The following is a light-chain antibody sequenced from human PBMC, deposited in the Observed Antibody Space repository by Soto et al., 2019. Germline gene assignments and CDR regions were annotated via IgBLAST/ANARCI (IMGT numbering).Light chain of an antibody. CDR3: QQYDIYSRT. Sequence: DIQMTQSPSTLSASEGDKVTITCRASQSISSWLAWYQQKPGKAPKLLIYDASTLQSGVPSRFSGSGYGTEFTLTISSLQPDDFATYYCQQYDIYSRTFGQGTKVDIK. CDR2: DAS. V-gene: IGKV1-5*01. J-gene: IGKJ1*01. CDR1: QSISSW.